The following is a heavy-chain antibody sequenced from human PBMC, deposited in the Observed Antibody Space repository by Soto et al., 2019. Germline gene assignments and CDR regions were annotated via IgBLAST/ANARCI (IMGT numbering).Heavy chain of an antibody. CDR2: MNPNSGNT. CDR3: ARGGRFGAAGDTYYYYGMDV. J-gene: IGHJ6*02. Sequence: ASVQGSCKAAGYSFTSYDINWVRQATGQGLEWMGWMNPNSGNTGYAQKFQGRVTMTRNAYISTAYMELSSLQSEDTAVYYCARGGRFGAAGDTYYYYGMDVWGQGTTVTVTS. D-gene: IGHD3-16*01. V-gene: IGHV1-8*01. CDR1: GYSFTSYD.